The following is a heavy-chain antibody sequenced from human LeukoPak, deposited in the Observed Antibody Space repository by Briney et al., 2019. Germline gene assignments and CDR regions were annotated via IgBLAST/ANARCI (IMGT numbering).Heavy chain of an antibody. V-gene: IGHV3-11*03. CDR3: AGLHSSTLDY. CDR1: GFTFSDYY. J-gene: IGHJ4*02. D-gene: IGHD6-13*01. Sequence: KPGGSLRLSCAASGFTFSDYYMSWIRQAPGKGLEWVSYIRSSYTNYADSVKGRFTISRDIAKNSLYLQMNSLRAEDTAVYYCAGLHSSTLDYWGQGTLVTVSS. CDR2: IRSSYT.